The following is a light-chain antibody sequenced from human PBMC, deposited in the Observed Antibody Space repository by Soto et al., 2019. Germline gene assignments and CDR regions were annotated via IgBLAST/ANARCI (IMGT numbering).Light chain of an antibody. Sequence: EIVMTQSPATLSVSPGERATLSCRASQSVGSNLAWYQQQPGQAPRLLIYGASTRATGIPARFSGSGSGTEFTLTISSLQSEDFAIYFCQQYNNWPPDMTFGQGTKVEIK. CDR3: QQYNNWPPDMT. J-gene: IGKJ1*01. V-gene: IGKV3-15*01. CDR1: QSVGSN. CDR2: GAS.